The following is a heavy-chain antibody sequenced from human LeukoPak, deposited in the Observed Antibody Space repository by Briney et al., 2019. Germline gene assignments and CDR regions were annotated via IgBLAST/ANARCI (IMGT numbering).Heavy chain of an antibody. CDR3: AREHSSSWDQFDY. Sequence: APVKVCGTASGYRFVGYGVTWGRQAPGQGVEWWGWFHAEKGKTNYAQKVQGRVTMTADTSTSTSYMELRSLRSDDTAVYYCAREHSSSWDQFDYWGQGTLGTVSS. D-gene: IGHD6-13*01. CDR1: GYRFVGYG. CDR2: FHAEKGKT. V-gene: IGHV1-18*01. J-gene: IGHJ4*02.